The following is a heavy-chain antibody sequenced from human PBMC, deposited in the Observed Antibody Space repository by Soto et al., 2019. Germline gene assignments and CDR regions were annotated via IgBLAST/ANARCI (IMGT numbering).Heavy chain of an antibody. J-gene: IGHJ4*02. CDR3: ARGPLPQTYYDYIWGSYRYNYFDY. V-gene: IGHV1-8*01. Sequence: GASVKVSCKASGYTFTSYDINWVRQATGQGLEWMGWMNPNSGNTGYAQKFQGRVTMTRNTSISTAYMELSSLRSEDTAVYYCARGPLPQTYYDYIWGSYRYNYFDYWGQGTLVTVSS. D-gene: IGHD3-16*02. CDR2: MNPNSGNT. CDR1: GYTFTSYD.